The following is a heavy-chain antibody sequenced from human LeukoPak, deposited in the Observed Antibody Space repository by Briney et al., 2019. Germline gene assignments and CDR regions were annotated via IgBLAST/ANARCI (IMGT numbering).Heavy chain of an antibody. D-gene: IGHD3-22*01. CDR2: INHSGST. Sequence: SETLSLTCAVYGGSFSGYYWSWIRQPPGKGLEWIGEINHSGSTNYNPSLKSRVTISVDTSKNQFSLKLSSVTAADTAVYYCARVGGPEYYYDSSGYPDAFDIWGQGTMVTVS. V-gene: IGHV4-34*01. J-gene: IGHJ3*02. CDR1: GGSFSGYY. CDR3: ARVGGPEYYYDSSGYPDAFDI.